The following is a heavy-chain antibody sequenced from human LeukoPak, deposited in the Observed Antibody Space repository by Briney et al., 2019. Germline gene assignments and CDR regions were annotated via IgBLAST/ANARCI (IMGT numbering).Heavy chain of an antibody. J-gene: IGHJ3*02. CDR3: ARVLEGVFGVVSAFDI. CDR1: GYTFTSYD. D-gene: IGHD3-3*01. Sequence: GASVKVSCKASGYTFTSYDINWVRQATGLGLEWMGWMNPNSGNTGYAQKFQGRVTMTRNTSISTAYMELSRLRSDDTAVYYCARVLEGVFGVVSAFDIWGQGTMVTVSS. CDR2: MNPNSGNT. V-gene: IGHV1-8*01.